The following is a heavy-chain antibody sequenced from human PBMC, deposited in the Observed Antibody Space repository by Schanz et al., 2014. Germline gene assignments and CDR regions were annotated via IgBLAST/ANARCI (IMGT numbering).Heavy chain of an antibody. D-gene: IGHD4-17*01. CDR2: ISWNSGTI. J-gene: IGHJ3*02. CDR1: GFTFSSHW. Sequence: EVQLVQSGGGLVQPGGSLRLSCAASGFTFSSHWMHWVRQDPGKGLEWVSVISWNSGTIGYADSVKGRFTISRDNAKNSVDRQLNQLRAEETAVYYSASKLTRGVYGGMGDDSLDIWGPGTLVSVSS. V-gene: IGHV3-74*01. CDR3: ASKLTRGVYGGMGDDSLDI.